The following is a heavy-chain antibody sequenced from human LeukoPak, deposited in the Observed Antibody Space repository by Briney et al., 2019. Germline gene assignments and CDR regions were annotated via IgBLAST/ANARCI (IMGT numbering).Heavy chain of an antibody. Sequence: SVKVSCKASGGTFSSYAISWVRQAPGQGLEWMGGIIPIFGTANYAQKFQGRVTITADESTSTAYMELSSLRSEDTAVYYCARGGGYCSSTSCYGYFDYWGQGTLVTVSS. J-gene: IGHJ4*02. CDR2: IIPIFGTA. V-gene: IGHV1-69*13. CDR3: ARGGGYCSSTSCYGYFDY. CDR1: GGTFSSYA. D-gene: IGHD2-2*01.